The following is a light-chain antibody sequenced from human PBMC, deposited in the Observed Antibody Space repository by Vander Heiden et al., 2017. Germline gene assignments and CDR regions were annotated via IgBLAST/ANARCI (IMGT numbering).Light chain of an antibody. CDR2: DDS. CDR1: NIGSKS. CDR3: QVWDSSSDHWV. J-gene: IGLJ3*02. V-gene: IGLV3-21*03. Sequence: SSVLTQPPSVSVAPGKTDRITCGGNNIGSKSVHWYQQKPGQAPVLVFYDDSDRPSGIPERFSCSNSGNTATLTISRVEAGDEADYYCQVWDSSSDHWVFGGGTKLTVL.